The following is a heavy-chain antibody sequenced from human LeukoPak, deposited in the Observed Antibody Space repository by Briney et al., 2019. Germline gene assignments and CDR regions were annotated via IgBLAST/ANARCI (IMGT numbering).Heavy chain of an antibody. CDR2: IYYSGNT. J-gene: IGHJ5*02. CDR1: GGPISSYY. V-gene: IGHV4-59*01. Sequence: SETLSLTCTVSGGPISSYYWSWIRQPPGKGLEWIGCIYYSGNTNSNPPLKSRVTISLDTSKNQFSLKLSSVTAADTAVYYCARWTTVATANWFDPWGQGTLVTVSS. D-gene: IGHD4-17*01. CDR3: ARWTTVATANWFDP.